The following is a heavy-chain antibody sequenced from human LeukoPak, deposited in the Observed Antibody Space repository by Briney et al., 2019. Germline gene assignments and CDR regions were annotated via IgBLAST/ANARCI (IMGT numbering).Heavy chain of an antibody. CDR1: GFSFSDYF. V-gene: IGHV3-11*04. CDR2: ISSDGGNI. J-gene: IGHJ4*02. Sequence: GGSLRLSCVTSGFSFSDYFMNWIRQAPGKGLEWLSFISSDGGNIYYTDSVKGRFTISRDNAKKTLYLDMNSLRVDDTAIYYCATSRVFDYWGQGILVTVSS. CDR3: ATSRVFDY.